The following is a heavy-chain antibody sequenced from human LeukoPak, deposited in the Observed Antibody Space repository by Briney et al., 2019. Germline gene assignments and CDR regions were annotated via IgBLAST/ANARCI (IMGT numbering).Heavy chain of an antibody. CDR2: IYSTGST. Sequence: SETLSLTCTVSGGSISSYYWSWIRQPAGKGLEWIGRIYSTGSTNYNPSLKSRVTMSVDTSKNQFSLRLRSVSAADTAVYYCARQIASAGTAGFDFWGQGALVTVSS. CDR1: GGSISSYY. J-gene: IGHJ4*02. V-gene: IGHV4-4*07. D-gene: IGHD6-13*01. CDR3: ARQIASAGTAGFDF.